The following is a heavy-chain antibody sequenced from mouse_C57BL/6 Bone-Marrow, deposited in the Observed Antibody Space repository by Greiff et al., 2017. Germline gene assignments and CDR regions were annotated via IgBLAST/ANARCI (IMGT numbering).Heavy chain of an antibody. CDR1: GYTFTSYG. V-gene: IGHV1-81*01. J-gene: IGHJ3*01. CDR3: ARRGYYGSSWAY. D-gene: IGHD1-1*01. CDR2: LYPRSGNT. Sequence: QVQLQQSGAELARPGASVKLSCKASGYTFTSYGISWVKQRTGQGLAWIGELYPRSGNTYYNEKFTGKATLTADKSSSTADMALRSLTSEDSAVYFCARRGYYGSSWAYWGQGTLVTGAA.